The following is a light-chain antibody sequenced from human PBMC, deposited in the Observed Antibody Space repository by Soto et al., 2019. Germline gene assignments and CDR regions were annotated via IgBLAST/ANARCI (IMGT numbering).Light chain of an antibody. CDR2: GAS. J-gene: IGKJ1*01. CDR3: QQRSNWPRT. Sequence: EIVMTQSPATLSVSPGERATLSCLASQSVSSNLAWYQQKPGQAPRLLIYGASSRATGIPDRFSGSGSGTDFTLTISSLEPEDFAVYYCQQRSNWPRTFGQGTKVDI. CDR1: QSVSSN. V-gene: IGKV3-11*01.